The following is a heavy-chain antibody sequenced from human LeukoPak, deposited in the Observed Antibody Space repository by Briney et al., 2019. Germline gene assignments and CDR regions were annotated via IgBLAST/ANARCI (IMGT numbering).Heavy chain of an antibody. CDR1: GFTFSSYG. CDR3: ARGVVDSSGYLDAFDI. Sequence: PGGSLRLSCAASGFTFSSYGMHWVRQAPGKGLEWVAVISYDGSNKYYADSVKGRFTISRDNSKNTLYLQMNSLRAEDTALYHCARGVVDSSGYLDAFDIWGQGTMVTVSS. CDR2: ISYDGSNK. D-gene: IGHD3-22*01. V-gene: IGHV3-30*03. J-gene: IGHJ3*02.